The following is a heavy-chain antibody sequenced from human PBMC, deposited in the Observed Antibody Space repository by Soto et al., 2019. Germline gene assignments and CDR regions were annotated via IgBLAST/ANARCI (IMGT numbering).Heavy chain of an antibody. D-gene: IGHD6-13*01. V-gene: IGHV3-30-3*01. J-gene: IGHJ4*02. CDR3: AYSSTSFDY. CDR2: ISYDGSNK. CDR1: GFTFSSYA. Sequence: PGGSLRLSCAASGFTFSSYAMHWVRQAPGKGLEWVAVISYDGSNKYYADSVKGRFTISRDNSKNTLYLQMNSLRAEDTAVYYCAYSSTSFDYWGQGTLVTVSS.